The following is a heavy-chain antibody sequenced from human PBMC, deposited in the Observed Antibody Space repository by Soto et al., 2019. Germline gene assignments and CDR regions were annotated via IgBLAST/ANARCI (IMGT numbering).Heavy chain of an antibody. CDR3: ARDGGYYYDSSGYYFDY. V-gene: IGHV1-69*01. D-gene: IGHD3-22*01. CDR1: GGTFSSYA. Sequence: QVQLVQSGAEVKKPGSSVKVSCKASGGTFSSYAISWVRQAPGQGLEWMGGIIPIFGTANYAQKFQGRVTITADESTSTAYMELSSLGSEDTAVYYCARDGGYYYDSSGYYFDYWGQGTLVTVSS. J-gene: IGHJ4*02. CDR2: IIPIFGTA.